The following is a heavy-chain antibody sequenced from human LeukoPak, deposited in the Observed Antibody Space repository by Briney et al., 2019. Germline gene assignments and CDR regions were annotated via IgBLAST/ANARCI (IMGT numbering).Heavy chain of an antibody. D-gene: IGHD1-26*01. CDR2: ISYDVSNK. J-gene: IGHJ4*02. Sequence: PGRALTPSCAASGLTLSSYAMHGVRQPPSKGRAGVADISYDVSNKYCADSVKGRFTISRDNSKNTLYLQMNSLISEDTAVYYCARVTEGATWGQGTLVTVSS. V-gene: IGHV3-30*01. CDR1: GLTLSSYA. CDR3: ARVTEGAT.